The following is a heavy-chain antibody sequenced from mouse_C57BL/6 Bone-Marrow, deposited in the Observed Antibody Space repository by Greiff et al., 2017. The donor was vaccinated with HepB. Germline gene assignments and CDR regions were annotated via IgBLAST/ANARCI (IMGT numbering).Heavy chain of an antibody. Sequence: ESGADPLKLGASFPISCTATSYPCTDYYINWVKQRPGQGLEWIGKIGPGSGSTYYNEKFKGKATLTADKSSSTAYMQLSSLTSEDSAVYFCARDYGSRAWFAYWGQGTLVTVSA. CDR3: ARDYGSRAWFAY. CDR2: IGPGSGST. V-gene: IGHV1-77*01. D-gene: IGHD1-1*01. CDR1: SYPCTDYY. J-gene: IGHJ3*01.